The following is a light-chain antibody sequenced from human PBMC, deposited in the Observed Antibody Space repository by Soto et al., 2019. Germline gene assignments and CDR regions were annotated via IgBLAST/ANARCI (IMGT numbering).Light chain of an antibody. CDR2: ADS. J-gene: IGLJ3*02. Sequence: SYELTQPPSVSVAPGQTARITCGGNNLGSKSVHWYQQKPGQAPLLVVYADSDRPSGIPERFSGSNSGNTATLTISRVEAGDEADDYCQVWDSSSDHWVFGGGTKLTVL. V-gene: IGLV3-21*02. CDR1: NLGSKS. CDR3: QVWDSSSDHWV.